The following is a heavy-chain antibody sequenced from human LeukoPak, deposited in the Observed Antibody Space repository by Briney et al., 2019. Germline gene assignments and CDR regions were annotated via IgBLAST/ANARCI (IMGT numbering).Heavy chain of an antibody. CDR3: ARSPKNVAYNSGLDYFDF. D-gene: IGHD5-12*01. CDR2: IYPGDSDT. Sequence: GESLKISCKGSRYSFTSYWIGWVRQMPGKGLEWMGIIYPGDSDTRYSPSFQGQVTISADKSISTAYLQWSSLKASDTAMFYCARSPKNVAYNSGLDYFDFWGQGTLVTVSS. J-gene: IGHJ4*02. V-gene: IGHV5-51*01. CDR1: RYSFTSYW.